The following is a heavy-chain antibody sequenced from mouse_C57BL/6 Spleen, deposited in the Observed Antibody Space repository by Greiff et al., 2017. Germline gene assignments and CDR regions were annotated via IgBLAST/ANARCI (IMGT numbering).Heavy chain of an antibody. Sequence: QVHVKQPGAELVKPGASVKMSCKASGYTFTSYWITWVKQRPGQGLEWIGDIYPGSGSTNYNEKFKSKATLTVDTSSSTAYMQLSSLTSEDSAVYYCAREGELGRWYFDVWGTGTTVTVSS. CDR3: AREGELGRWYFDV. J-gene: IGHJ1*03. CDR1: GYTFTSYW. CDR2: IYPGSGST. V-gene: IGHV1-55*01. D-gene: IGHD4-1*01.